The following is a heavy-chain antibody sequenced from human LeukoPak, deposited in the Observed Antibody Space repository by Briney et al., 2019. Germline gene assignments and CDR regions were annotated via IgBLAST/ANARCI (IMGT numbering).Heavy chain of an antibody. D-gene: IGHD4/OR15-4a*01. Sequence: GGSLRLSCAGSGFIFNNYAMHWVRQPPGKGLEWVSGISWNSGSIDYADSVKGRFTISRDNAKNSLYLQMNSLRAEDTAVYYCAKEGVLNHLDYWGQGTLVTVSS. J-gene: IGHJ4*02. CDR3: AKEGVLNHLDY. CDR2: ISWNSGSI. V-gene: IGHV3-9*01. CDR1: GFIFNNYA.